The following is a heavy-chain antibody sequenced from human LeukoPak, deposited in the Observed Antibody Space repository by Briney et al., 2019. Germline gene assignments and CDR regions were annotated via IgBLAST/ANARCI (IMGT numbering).Heavy chain of an antibody. CDR3: VKDFGRVRGTPDS. J-gene: IGHJ4*02. Sequence: GGSLRLSCSASGFVFSIYTMYWVRQAPGKGPEYVSTISGSGNGGSIYYADSVKGRFTISRDDSKSIVYRQMNGLRSEDTAVYYCVKDFGRVRGTPDSWGQGTLVTVSS. D-gene: IGHD2/OR15-2a*01. CDR1: GFVFSIYT. CDR2: ISGSGNGGSI. V-gene: IGHV3-64D*06.